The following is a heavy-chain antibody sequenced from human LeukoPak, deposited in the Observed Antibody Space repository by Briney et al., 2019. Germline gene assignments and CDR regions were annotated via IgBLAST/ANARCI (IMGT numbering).Heavy chain of an antibody. CDR2: IYTSGST. Sequence: SETLSLTCTVSGGSISSYYWSWIRQPAGKGLEWIGRIYTSGSTNYNPSLKSRVTMSVDTSKNQFSLKLSSVTAADTAVYYCARAGSDYYDSSGYYFDYWGQGTLVTVSS. J-gene: IGHJ4*02. D-gene: IGHD3-22*01. V-gene: IGHV4-4*07. CDR1: GGSISSYY. CDR3: ARAGSDYYDSSGYYFDY.